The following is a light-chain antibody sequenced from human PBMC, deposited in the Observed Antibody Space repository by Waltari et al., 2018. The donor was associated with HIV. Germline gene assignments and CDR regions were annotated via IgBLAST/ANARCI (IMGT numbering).Light chain of an antibody. J-gene: IGKJ1*01. CDR3: QQYYSTPRT. CDR1: QSVLYASNNKNY. Sequence: DIVMTQSPDSLTVSLGERATINCKSSQSVLYASNNKNYLAWYQQKPGQPPNLLIYWASTRKSGVPDRFSGSGSGTDFTLTISSLQAEDVAVYYCQQYYSTPRTFGHGTKVEIK. V-gene: IGKV4-1*01. CDR2: WAS.